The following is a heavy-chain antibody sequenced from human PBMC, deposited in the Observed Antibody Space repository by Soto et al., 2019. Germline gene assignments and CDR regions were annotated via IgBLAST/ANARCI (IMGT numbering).Heavy chain of an antibody. CDR3: AKDLSWGQRDS. J-gene: IGHJ4*02. D-gene: IGHD3-16*01. V-gene: IGHV3-74*03. Sequence: GGSLRLSCVASGFTFSSYWMHWVRQDPEMGLAWVSSINNDGTATQYADSVKGRFTVSRDNTKNTLYLQMTSLRVEDTAVYYCAKDLSWGQRDSWGQGTLVTVS. CDR2: INNDGTAT. CDR1: GFTFSSYW.